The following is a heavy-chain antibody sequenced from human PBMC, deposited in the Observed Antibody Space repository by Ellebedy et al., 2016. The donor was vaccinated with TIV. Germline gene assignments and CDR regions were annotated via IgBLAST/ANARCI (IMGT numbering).Heavy chain of an antibody. J-gene: IGHJ4*02. CDR3: ARASMVRGVRLDY. V-gene: IGHV4-31*03. Sequence: SETLSLTXTVSGGSISSGGYYWSWLRQHPGTGLEWIGYIYYSGSTYYNPSLKSRVTISVDTSKNQFSLQLSSVTAADTAVYYCARASMVRGVRLDYWGQGTLVTVSS. CDR2: IYYSGST. CDR1: GGSISSGGYY. D-gene: IGHD3-10*01.